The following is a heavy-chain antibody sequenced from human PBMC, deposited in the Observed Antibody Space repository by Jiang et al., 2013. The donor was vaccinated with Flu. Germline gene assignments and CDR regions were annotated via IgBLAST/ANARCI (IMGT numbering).Heavy chain of an antibody. CDR1: GGSISSYY. V-gene: IGHV4-59*01. Sequence: GLVKPSETLSLTCTVSGGSISSYYWSWIRQPPGKGLEWIGYIYYSGSTNYNPSLKSRVTISVDTSKNQFSLKLSSVTAADTAVYYCARVLYYGSGSYEDYWGQGTLVTVSS. J-gene: IGHJ4*02. D-gene: IGHD3-10*01. CDR2: IYYSGST. CDR3: ARVLYYGSGSYEDY.